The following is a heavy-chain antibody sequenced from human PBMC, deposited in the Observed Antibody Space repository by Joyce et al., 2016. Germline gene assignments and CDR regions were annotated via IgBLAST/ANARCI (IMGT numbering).Heavy chain of an antibody. Sequence: VQVVQSGGEVKKPGESLKISCEGYGFSCTNYWIGWVRQMPGKGLEWRGIINPVDSDTRYSPGIQGQVTISADKSTDTAYLQWRSLKASDTAIYYCARQRAAGGGYYYGMDVWGRGTTVTVSS. CDR3: ARQRAAGGGYYYGMDV. J-gene: IGHJ6*02. CDR2: INPVDSDT. CDR1: GFSCTNYW. V-gene: IGHV5-51*01. D-gene: IGHD6-13*01.